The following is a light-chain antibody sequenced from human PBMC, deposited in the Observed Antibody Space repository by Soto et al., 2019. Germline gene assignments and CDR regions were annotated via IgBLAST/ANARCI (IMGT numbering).Light chain of an antibody. Sequence: QSVLTQPPSVSGAPGQRVTISCTGSSSNIGAGYDAHWYQHLPGTAPKLLIYGNSNRPSGVPDRFSGSKSGTSASLAITGLQAEDEADDYCQSYDSRLSGSVFGGGTKLTVL. J-gene: IGLJ2*01. V-gene: IGLV1-40*01. CDR2: GNS. CDR1: SSNIGAGYD. CDR3: QSYDSRLSGSV.